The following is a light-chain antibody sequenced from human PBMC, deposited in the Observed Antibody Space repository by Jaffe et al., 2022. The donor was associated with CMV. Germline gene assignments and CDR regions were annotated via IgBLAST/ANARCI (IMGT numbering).Light chain of an antibody. CDR1: SSNIGSNA. CDR3: AAWDDSLLWV. Sequence: QSVLTQPPSASGTPGQRVALSCSGSSSNIGSNAVNWYQQLPGTAPKLLIYSTNQRPSGVPDRFSGSKSGTSASLAISGLQSDDEADYYCAAWDDSLLWVFGGGTKLTVL. V-gene: IGLV1-44*01. CDR2: STN. J-gene: IGLJ3*02.